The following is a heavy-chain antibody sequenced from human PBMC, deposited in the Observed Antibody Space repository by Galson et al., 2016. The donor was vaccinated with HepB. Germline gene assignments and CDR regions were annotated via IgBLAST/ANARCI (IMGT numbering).Heavy chain of an antibody. Sequence: ETLSLTCTVSGGSINSGLYSWTWIRQPPGQGLEWIGGIHYSGATFYNPPPKSRVTFSVDTSKNSFALILSSVTAADTAVYYCACPDFTLPPHALAIWGQGTMVTVSS. D-gene: IGHD3-3*01. CDR2: IHYSGAT. J-gene: IGHJ3*02. CDR3: ACPDFTLPPHALAI. CDR1: GGSINSGLYS. V-gene: IGHV4-39*02.